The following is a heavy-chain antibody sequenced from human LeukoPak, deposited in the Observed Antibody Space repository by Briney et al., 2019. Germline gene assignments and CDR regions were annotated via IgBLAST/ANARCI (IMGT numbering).Heavy chain of an antibody. J-gene: IGHJ5*02. V-gene: IGHV1-2*02. D-gene: IGHD6-13*01. Sequence: ASVKVSCKASGYTFTGYYMHWVRQAPGQGLEWMGWINPNSGGTNYAQKFQGRVTMTRDTSISTAYMELSRLRSDDTAVYYCARGGYGSSWSRPAAFDPWGQGTLVTVSS. CDR3: ARGGYGSSWSRPAAFDP. CDR2: INPNSGGT. CDR1: GYTFTGYY.